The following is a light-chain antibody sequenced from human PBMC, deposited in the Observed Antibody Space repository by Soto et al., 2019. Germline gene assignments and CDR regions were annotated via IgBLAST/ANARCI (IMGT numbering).Light chain of an antibody. CDR1: QSVFSN. Sequence: EIVMTQSSAILSVSPGERATLSCRASQSVFSNLAWYQQRPGQAPRLLIYGASTRATGIPARFSGSGSGTEFTLTISSLQSEDFAIYYCQQYNNWPPWTFGQGTKVEIK. J-gene: IGKJ1*01. CDR3: QQYNNWPPWT. V-gene: IGKV3-15*01. CDR2: GAS.